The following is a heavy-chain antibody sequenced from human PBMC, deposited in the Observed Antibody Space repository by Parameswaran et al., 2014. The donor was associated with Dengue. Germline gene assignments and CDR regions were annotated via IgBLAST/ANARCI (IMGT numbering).Heavy chain of an antibody. J-gene: IGHJ6*02. Sequence: PGKGLEWIGEINHSGSTNYNPSLKSRVTISVDTSKNQFSLKLSSVTAADTAVYYCARALPYYYYGMDVWGQGTTVTVSS. V-gene: IGHV4-34*01. CDR3: ARALPYYYYGMDV. CDR2: INHSGST.